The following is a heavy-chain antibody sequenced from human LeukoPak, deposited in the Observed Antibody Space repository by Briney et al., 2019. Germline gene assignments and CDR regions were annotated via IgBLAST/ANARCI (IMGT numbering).Heavy chain of an antibody. Sequence: GGSLRLSCAASGFTFSSYWMSWVRQAPGKGLEWVANIKQDGSEKYYVDSVKGRFTISRDNAKNSLYLQMNSLRAEDTALYFCAREDLYTGYQVIDYWGQGTLVTVSS. D-gene: IGHD5-12*01. CDR3: AREDLYTGYQVIDY. V-gene: IGHV3-7*01. CDR1: GFTFSSYW. CDR2: IKQDGSEK. J-gene: IGHJ4*02.